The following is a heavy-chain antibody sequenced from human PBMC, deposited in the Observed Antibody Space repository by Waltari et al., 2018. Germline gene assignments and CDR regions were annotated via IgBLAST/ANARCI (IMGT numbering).Heavy chain of an antibody. V-gene: IGHV3-30-3*01. CDR2: ISYDGSNK. D-gene: IGHD6-13*01. CDR3: AREWVEQQPLGYFDY. J-gene: IGHJ4*02. CDR1: GFTFSSYA. Sequence: QVQLVESGGGVVQPGRSLRLSCAASGFTFSSYAMPWLRQAPGKGLEWVAVISYDGSNKYYADSVKGRFTISRDNSKNTLYLQMNSLRAEDTAVYYCAREWVEQQPLGYFDYWGQGTLVTVSS.